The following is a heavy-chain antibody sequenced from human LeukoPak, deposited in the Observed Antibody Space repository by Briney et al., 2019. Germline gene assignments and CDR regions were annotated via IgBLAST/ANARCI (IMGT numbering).Heavy chain of an antibody. Sequence: SVKVSCKASGGTFSSYAISWVRQAPGQGLEWMGGIIPIFGTANYAQKFQGRVTITRDTSTSTAYMELSSLGSEDTAVYYCARGGDYGGNSRRFDYWGQGTLVTVSS. CDR1: GGTFSSYA. CDR2: IIPIFGTA. D-gene: IGHD4-23*01. J-gene: IGHJ4*02. CDR3: ARGGDYGGNSRRFDY. V-gene: IGHV1-69*05.